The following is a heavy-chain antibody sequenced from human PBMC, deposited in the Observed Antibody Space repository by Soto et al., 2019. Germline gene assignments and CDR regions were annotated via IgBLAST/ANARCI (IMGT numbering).Heavy chain of an antibody. D-gene: IGHD3-9*01. J-gene: IGHJ2*01. Sequence: QEQLVESGGGVVRPGKSLRLSCEASGFNFTYNAMHWVRQAPGKGLEWVAVISFNGRKKFYARSVKGRFTISRDNSKITLYLQINNLRPGDTAVYYCARDWLRRDDILTPSWNFNLWGQGTLVTAS. CDR2: ISFNGRKK. CDR3: ARDWLRRDDILTPSWNFNL. CDR1: GFNFTYNA. V-gene: IGHV3-30*04.